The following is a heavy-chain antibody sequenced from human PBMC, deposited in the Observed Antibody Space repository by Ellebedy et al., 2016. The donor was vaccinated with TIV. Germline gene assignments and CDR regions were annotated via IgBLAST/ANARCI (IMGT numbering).Heavy chain of an antibody. CDR2: FSQSGST. Sequence: MPSETLSLTCTVSGDSISSSVYYWGWIRQPPGKGLEWIGSFSQSGSTYYNPSLTSRVTISVDTSKNPFSLKLSSVTAADTAMYYCTRHGRSDHNSVQYSDYWGQGTLVTASS. CDR1: GDSISSSVYY. V-gene: IGHV4-39*01. J-gene: IGHJ4*02. CDR3: TRHGRSDHNSVQYSDY. D-gene: IGHD2/OR15-2a*01.